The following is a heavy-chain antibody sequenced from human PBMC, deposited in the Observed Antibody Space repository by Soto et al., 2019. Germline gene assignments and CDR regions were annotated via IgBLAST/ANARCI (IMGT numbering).Heavy chain of an antibody. Sequence: ASVKVSCKAYEFTFTSSAVQWVRQARGQRLEWIGWIVVGSGNTNYAQKFEERVTITRDMSTSTAYMELSSLRSEDTAVYYCAAGARRGYYEFDPWGQGTLVTVS. CDR2: IVVGSGNT. J-gene: IGHJ5*02. D-gene: IGHD3-22*01. CDR3: AAGARRGYYEFDP. CDR1: EFTFTSSA. V-gene: IGHV1-58*01.